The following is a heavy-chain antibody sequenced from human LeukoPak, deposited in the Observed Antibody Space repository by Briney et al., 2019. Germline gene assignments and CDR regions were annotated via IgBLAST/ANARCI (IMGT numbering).Heavy chain of an antibody. D-gene: IGHD2-8*01. J-gene: IGHJ4*02. V-gene: IGHV3-48*03. CDR2: ISSSGRTM. CDR1: GFTFSGYE. Sequence: GGSLRLSCAASGFTFSGYEMNWVRQAPGKGLEWISHISSSGRTMYYADSVKGRFTISRDNAKNSLYLQMNSLRAEDRAVYYCARLGALCRNGVCYGGWGQGILVTVSS. CDR3: ARLGALCRNGVCYGG.